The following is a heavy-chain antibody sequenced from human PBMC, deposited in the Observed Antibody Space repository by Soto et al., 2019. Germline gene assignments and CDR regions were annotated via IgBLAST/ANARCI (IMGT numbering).Heavy chain of an antibody. CDR3: ARGVSAGVDY. D-gene: IGHD1-26*01. V-gene: IGHV1-8*01. CDR1: GYSFTSLD. CDR2: MQPSTGRT. J-gene: IGHJ4*02. Sequence: ASVKVSCKASGYSFTSLDINWVRQTAGQGLEWMGWMQPSTGRTGYAQKFQGGVTMTRDTSINTAYMELTTLTSDDTAFYYCARGVSAGVDYWGQGTLVT.